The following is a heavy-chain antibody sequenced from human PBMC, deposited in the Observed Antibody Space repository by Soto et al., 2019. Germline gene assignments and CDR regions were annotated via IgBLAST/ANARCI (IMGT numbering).Heavy chain of an antibody. D-gene: IGHD6-13*01. CDR2: IYYSGST. V-gene: IGHV4-39*01. CDR3: ASLSIAAAGTYYYGMDV. CDR1: GGSLSSSSYY. Sequence: SETLCVTCTVSGGSLSSSSYYWGWIRQPPGKGLEWIGSIYYSGSTYYNPSLKSRVTISVDTSKNQFSLKLSSVTAADTAVYYCASLSIAAAGTYYYGMDVWGQGTTVTVSS. J-gene: IGHJ6*02.